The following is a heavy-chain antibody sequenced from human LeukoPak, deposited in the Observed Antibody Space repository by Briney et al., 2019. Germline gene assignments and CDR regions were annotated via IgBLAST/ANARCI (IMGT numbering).Heavy chain of an antibody. Sequence: SETLSLTCTVSGGSISSSSYYWGWIRQPPGKGLEWIGSIYYSGSTYYNPSLKSRVTISVDTSKNQFSLKLSSVTAADTAVYYCARHADDYGDHWYFDLWGRGTLVTVSS. V-gene: IGHV4-39*01. D-gene: IGHD4-17*01. CDR3: ARHADDYGDHWYFDL. CDR1: GGSISSSSYY. CDR2: IYYSGST. J-gene: IGHJ2*01.